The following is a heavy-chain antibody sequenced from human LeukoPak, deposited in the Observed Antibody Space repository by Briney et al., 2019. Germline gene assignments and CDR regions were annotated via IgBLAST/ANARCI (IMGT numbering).Heavy chain of an antibody. CDR1: GFTFSSYG. J-gene: IGHJ4*02. Sequence: PGGSLRLSCVASGFTFSSYGMHWVRQPPGKGLEWVPSIFPSGGEIHYADSVRGRFTISRDNSKSTLSLQMNSLRAEDTAIYYCATYRQVLLPFESWGQGTLVTVSS. CDR2: IFPSGGEI. V-gene: IGHV3-23*01. D-gene: IGHD2-8*02. CDR3: ATYRQVLLPFES.